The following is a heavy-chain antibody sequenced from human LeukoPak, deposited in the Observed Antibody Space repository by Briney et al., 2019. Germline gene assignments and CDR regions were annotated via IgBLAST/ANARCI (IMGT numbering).Heavy chain of an antibody. CDR1: VYTFTSYG. Sequence: ASVKVSCKASVYTFTSYGISWVGPAPGQGLEWMGWISAYNGNTNYAQKLQGRVTMTTDTSTSTAYMELRSLRSDDTAVYYCARERRRYFAFAAFDPWGQGTLVTVSS. D-gene: IGHD3-9*01. CDR2: ISAYNGNT. V-gene: IGHV1-18*01. J-gene: IGHJ5*02. CDR3: ARERRRYFAFAAFDP.